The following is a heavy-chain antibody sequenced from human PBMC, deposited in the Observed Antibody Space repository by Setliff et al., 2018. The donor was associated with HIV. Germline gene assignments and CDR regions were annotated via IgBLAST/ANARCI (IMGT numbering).Heavy chain of an antibody. D-gene: IGHD6-13*01. CDR3: ARGFTAAAGPTGY. V-gene: IGHV3-74*01. Sequence: PGGSLRLSCAASGFTFSSYWIHWVRQAPGKGLVWVSRISADGSDTSYADSVKGRFTISRDNAKNSLYLQMNSLRAEDTAVYYCARGFTAAAGPTGYWGQGTLVTVSS. J-gene: IGHJ4*02. CDR2: ISADGSDT. CDR1: GFTFSSYW.